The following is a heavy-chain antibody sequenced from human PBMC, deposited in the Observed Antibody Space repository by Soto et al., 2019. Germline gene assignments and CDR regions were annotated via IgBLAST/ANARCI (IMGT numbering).Heavy chain of an antibody. D-gene: IGHD3-10*01. CDR3: ARGGLHCGKFSFGQFDS. CDR2: ISNSETT. J-gene: IGHJ4*02. Sequence: SETLSLTCTVSGVSVTGGNFFWYWIRQPPGKTLEWLGCISNSETTNSNPSLKSRVTLSLDTSRNQFSLKLKSVTAADTAVYFCARGGLHCGKFSFGQFDSWGQGTLVRVSS. CDR1: GVSVTGGNFF. V-gene: IGHV4-61*01.